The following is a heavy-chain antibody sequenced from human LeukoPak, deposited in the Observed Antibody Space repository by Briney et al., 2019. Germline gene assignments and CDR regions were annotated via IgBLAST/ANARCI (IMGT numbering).Heavy chain of an antibody. D-gene: IGHD1-14*01. CDR1: GGSIRSYY. J-gene: IGHJ3*02. V-gene: IGHV4-4*07. CDR3: TRLDPEGDAFDI. CDR2: IYTSGST. Sequence: PSETLSLTCSASGGSIRSYYWSWIRQPAGKGLEWIGRIYTSGSTNYNPSLKSRVTISVDKSKNQFSLKLSSVTAADTAVYYCTRLDPEGDAFDIWGQGTMVTVSS.